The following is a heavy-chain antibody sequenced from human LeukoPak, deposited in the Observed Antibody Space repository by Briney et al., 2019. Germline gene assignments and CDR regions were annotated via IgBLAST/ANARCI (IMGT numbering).Heavy chain of an antibody. CDR3: AKGPDYYDSSGYSYYFDY. CDR2: ISWNSGSI. V-gene: IGHV3-9*01. Sequence: GGSLRLSCAASGFTFDDYAMHWVRQAPGKGLEWVSGISWNSGSIGYADSVKGRFTISRDNAKNSLYLQMNSLRAEGTALYYCAKGPDYYDSSGYSYYFDYWGQGTLVTVSS. J-gene: IGHJ4*02. CDR1: GFTFDDYA. D-gene: IGHD3-22*01.